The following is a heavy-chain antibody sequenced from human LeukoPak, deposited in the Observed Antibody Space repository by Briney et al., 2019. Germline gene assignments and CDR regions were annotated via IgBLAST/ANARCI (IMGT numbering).Heavy chain of an antibody. D-gene: IGHD1-26*01. Sequence: SETLSLTCTVSGGSISSGSYYWSWIRQPAGKGLEWIGRIYTSGSTNYNPSLKSRVTISVDTSKNQFSLKLSSVTAADTAVYYCATGIPSGSYQPFNYWGQGTLVTVSS. CDR2: IYTSGST. J-gene: IGHJ4*02. V-gene: IGHV4-61*02. CDR1: GGSISSGSYY. CDR3: ATGIPSGSYQPFNY.